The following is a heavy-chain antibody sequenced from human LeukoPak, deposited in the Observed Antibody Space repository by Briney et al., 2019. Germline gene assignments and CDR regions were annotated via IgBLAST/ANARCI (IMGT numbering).Heavy chain of an antibody. V-gene: IGHV4-39*01. J-gene: IGHJ6*02. Sequence: PSETLSLTCSVSGVSVSSSPHYWGWIRQPPGKGLEYIGKIFYSGSSHYNPSLKSRVTISVDTSKNQFSLELRSVTAADTAVYYCARHVGAAAGVNYYGLDVWGQGTTVIVS. CDR1: GVSVSSSPHY. CDR3: ARHVGAAAGVNYYGLDV. D-gene: IGHD6-13*01. CDR2: IFYSGSS.